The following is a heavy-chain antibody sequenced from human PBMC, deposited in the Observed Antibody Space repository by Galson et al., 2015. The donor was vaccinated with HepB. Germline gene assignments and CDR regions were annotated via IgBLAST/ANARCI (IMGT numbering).Heavy chain of an antibody. CDR2: ISAYNRNT. V-gene: IGHV1-18*01. Sequence: SVKVSCKASGYTFSSHSITWVRQAPGQGLEWMGWISAYNRNTDYARQLQGRVTMTTDTSTSTAYMELKSLRSDDTAVYYCARGALVVVVDATQNNWFDPWGQGTLVTVSS. CDR1: GYTFSSHS. D-gene: IGHD2-15*01. J-gene: IGHJ5*02. CDR3: ARGALVVVVDATQNNWFDP.